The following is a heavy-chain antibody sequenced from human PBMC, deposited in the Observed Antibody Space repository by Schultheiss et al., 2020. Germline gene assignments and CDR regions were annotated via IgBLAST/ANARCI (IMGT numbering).Heavy chain of an antibody. J-gene: IGHJ4*02. CDR3: ARGRYSSPNFDY. V-gene: IGHV3-30*03. CDR2: ISYDGSNK. D-gene: IGHD1-26*01. Sequence: GGSLRLSCAASGFTFSSYGMHWVRQAPGKGLEWVAVISYDGSNKYYADSVKGRFTISRDNSKNKLSLQMNSLRTEDTAVYHCARGRYSSPNFDYWGQGTLVTVSS. CDR1: GFTFSSYG.